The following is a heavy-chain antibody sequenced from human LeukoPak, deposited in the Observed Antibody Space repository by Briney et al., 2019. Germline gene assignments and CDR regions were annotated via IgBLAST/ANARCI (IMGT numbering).Heavy chain of an antibody. J-gene: IGHJ3*01. CDR3: ARGLGDYDAFDV. D-gene: IGHD4-17*01. V-gene: IGHV3-21*01. CDR2: ISGGGSYI. Sequence: PGGSLRLSCSVSSFTFSSYSMNWVRQAPGKGLQWVSSISGGGSYIFYADSVEGRFSVSRDNAKNSVFLQMNSLRAEDTAVYYCARGLGDYDAFDVWGHGTRVTVAS. CDR1: SFTFSSYS.